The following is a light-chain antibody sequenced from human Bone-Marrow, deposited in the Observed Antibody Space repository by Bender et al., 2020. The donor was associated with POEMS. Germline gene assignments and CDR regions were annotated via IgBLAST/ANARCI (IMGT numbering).Light chain of an antibody. CDR3: TAYTSIGTVM. CDR2: EVT. V-gene: IGLV2-14*02. J-gene: IGLJ3*02. CDR1: SRDIGYYNF. Sequence: QSALTQPASVSGSPGQSITISCSGTSRDIGYYNFVSWYQQHPGEAPRLLIYEVTRRPSGISNHFSGSKSGNTASLTISGLQTEDEADYYCTAYTSIGTVMFGGGTKLTVL.